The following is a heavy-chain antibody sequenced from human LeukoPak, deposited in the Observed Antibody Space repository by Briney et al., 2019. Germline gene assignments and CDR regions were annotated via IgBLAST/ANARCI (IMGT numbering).Heavy chain of an antibody. CDR2: INPNSGGT. V-gene: IGHV1-2*02. CDR1: GYTFTGYY. D-gene: IGHD2-15*01. Sequence: ASVKVSCKASGYTFTGYYMHWVRQAPGQGLEWMGWINPNSGGTNYAQKFQGRATMTRDTSISTAYMELSRLRSDDTAVYYCARSTPWGSDTHYYYYYMDVWGKGTTVTVSS. J-gene: IGHJ6*03. CDR3: ARSTPWGSDTHYYYYYMDV.